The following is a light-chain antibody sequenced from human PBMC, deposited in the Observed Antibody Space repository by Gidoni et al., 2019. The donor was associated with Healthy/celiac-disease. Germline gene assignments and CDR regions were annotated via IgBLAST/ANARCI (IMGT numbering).Light chain of an antibody. CDR1: QSVLYSSNNKNY. V-gene: IGKV4-1*01. CDR3: QQYYSTPRP. Sequence: DIVMTQSPDYLAVSLAERATINCKSSQSVLYSSNNKNYLAWYQQKPGQPPNLLIYWASTRESGVPDRFIGSGSWTDFTLTISSLQAEDVAVYYCQQYYSTPRPFGQGTKVEIK. J-gene: IGKJ1*01. CDR2: WAS.